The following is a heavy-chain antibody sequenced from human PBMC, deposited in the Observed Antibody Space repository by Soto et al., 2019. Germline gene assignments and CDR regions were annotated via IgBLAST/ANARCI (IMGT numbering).Heavy chain of an antibody. Sequence: QVQLVQSGAEVKKPGSSVKVSCKASGGTFSSYAISWVRQAPGQGLEWMGGIIPIFGTANYAQKFQGRVTITADESTITAYMELSSLRSEDTAVYYCARGCSGGSCYSEGYNWFDPWGQGTLVTVSS. D-gene: IGHD2-15*01. V-gene: IGHV1-69*12. CDR1: GGTFSSYA. J-gene: IGHJ5*02. CDR3: ARGCSGGSCYSEGYNWFDP. CDR2: IIPIFGTA.